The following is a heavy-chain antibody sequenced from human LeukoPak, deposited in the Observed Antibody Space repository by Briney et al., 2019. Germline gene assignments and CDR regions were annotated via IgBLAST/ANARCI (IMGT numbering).Heavy chain of an antibody. CDR2: LIGSSGST. CDR3: AKGAYDYIEIAYFDS. CDR1: GFTSTNYA. D-gene: IGHD5-12*01. Sequence: GGSLRLSCAASGFTSTNYAMNWVRQAPGKGLEWVSALIGSSGSTDYADSVKGRFTISRDISKNTLFLQMNSLRAEDTAIYYCAKGAYDYIEIAYFDSWGQGTLVTVSS. J-gene: IGHJ4*02. V-gene: IGHV3-23*01.